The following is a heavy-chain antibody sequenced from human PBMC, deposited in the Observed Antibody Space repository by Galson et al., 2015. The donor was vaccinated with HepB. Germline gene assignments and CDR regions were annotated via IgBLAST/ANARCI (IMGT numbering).Heavy chain of an antibody. V-gene: IGHV3-21*01. D-gene: IGHD2-2*01. J-gene: IGHJ6*02. CDR1: GFTFSSYS. CDR2: ISRDSTYI. CDR3: TRGYSTATGSDGYYYYGMDV. Sequence: SLRLSCAASGFTFSSYSMNWVRQAPGKRLGWVSSISRDSTYIHYTDSVKGRFTISRGSAQNSVYLQMNSLRADDTAVYYCTRGYSTATGSDGYYYYGMDVWGQGTTVSVSS.